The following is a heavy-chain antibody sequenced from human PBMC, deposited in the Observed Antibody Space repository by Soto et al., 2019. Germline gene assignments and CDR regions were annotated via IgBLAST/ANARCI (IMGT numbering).Heavy chain of an antibody. CDR2: ISGSGGST. V-gene: IGHV3-23*01. J-gene: IGHJ4*02. CDR3: AKGPSYSGAYFPFGY. D-gene: IGHD1-26*01. CDR1: GSMFSSYG. Sequence: GGSLRLSCAASGSMFSSYGMSWVRQSPGKGLEWVSSISGSGGSTYYADSVEGRFTISRDNSKSTLYLQMSSLRAEDTAVYSCAKGPSYSGAYFPFGYWGQGTLVTVSS.